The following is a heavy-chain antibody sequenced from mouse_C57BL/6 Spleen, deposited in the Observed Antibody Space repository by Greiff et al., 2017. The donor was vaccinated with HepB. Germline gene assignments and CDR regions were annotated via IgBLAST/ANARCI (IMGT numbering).Heavy chain of an antibody. CDR3: VRDDGYYSFAY. CDR1: GFSFNTYA. J-gene: IGHJ3*01. D-gene: IGHD2-3*01. Sequence: EVMLVESGGGLVQPKGSLKLSCAASGFSFNTYAMNWVRQAPGKGLEWVARIRSKSNNYATYYADSVKDRFTISRDDSESMLYLQMNNLKTEDTAMYYCVRDDGYYSFAYWGQGTLVTVSA. CDR2: IRSKSNNYAT. V-gene: IGHV10-1*01.